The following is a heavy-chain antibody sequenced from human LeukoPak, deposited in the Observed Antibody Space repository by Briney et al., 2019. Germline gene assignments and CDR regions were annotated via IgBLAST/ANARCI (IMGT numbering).Heavy chain of an antibody. CDR3: ARVGRRGYRVNNWFDP. J-gene: IGHJ5*02. D-gene: IGHD5-18*01. CDR1: GGSISSYY. CDR2: SYYSGST. Sequence: PSETLSLTCTVSGGSISSYYWSWIRQPPGKVLECLGYSYYSGSTNYNPPLKSRVTISVDTSKNQFSLKLSSVTAADTAVYYCARVGRRGYRVNNWFDPWGQGTLVTVSS. V-gene: IGHV4-59*01.